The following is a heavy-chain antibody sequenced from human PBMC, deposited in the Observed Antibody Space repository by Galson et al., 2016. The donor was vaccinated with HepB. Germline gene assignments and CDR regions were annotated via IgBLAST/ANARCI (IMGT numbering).Heavy chain of an antibody. CDR1: GFTFSSYW. CDR3: SRVDSSGYYIHGHFDL. V-gene: IGHV3-74*01. CDR2: INSDGSST. Sequence: SLRLSCAASGFTFSSYWMHWVRQVPGKGLVWVSRINSDGSSTTYADSVKGRVAISRDNAKNQVYVQMSSLRGEDTAVYYCSRVDSSGYYIHGHFDLGGRGTRVTVSS. D-gene: IGHD3-22*01. J-gene: IGHJ2*01.